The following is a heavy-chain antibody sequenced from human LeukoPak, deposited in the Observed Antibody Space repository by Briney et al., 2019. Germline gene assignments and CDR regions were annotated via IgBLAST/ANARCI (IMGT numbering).Heavy chain of an antibody. CDR2: ISTSGST. CDR3: ARQNGDYLWYLDY. Sequence: PSETLSLTCTVSGDSISSYSWTWIRQPAGKGLEWIGRISTSGSTSYNPPLKSRVTMSLDTSKNQFSLRLTSVTAADTAIYYCARQNGDYLWYLDYWGQGTLVTVSS. D-gene: IGHD4-17*01. J-gene: IGHJ4*02. V-gene: IGHV4-4*07. CDR1: GDSISSYS.